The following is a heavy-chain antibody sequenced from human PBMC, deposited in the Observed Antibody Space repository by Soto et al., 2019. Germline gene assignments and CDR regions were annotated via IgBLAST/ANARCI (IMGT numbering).Heavy chain of an antibody. CDR3: ASGYCSTNSCFYGMDV. J-gene: IGHJ6*02. Sequence: GGSLRLSCAGSGFTFSRNVMHWVRQAPGKGLEWVAFISYDGSNKYYAHSVKGRFTISRDNSQNTLYLQMKSLRPEDTSVYYCASGYCSTNSCFYGMDVWGQGTTVNV. CDR2: ISYDGSNK. CDR1: GFTFSRNV. D-gene: IGHD2-2*01. V-gene: IGHV3-30-3*01.